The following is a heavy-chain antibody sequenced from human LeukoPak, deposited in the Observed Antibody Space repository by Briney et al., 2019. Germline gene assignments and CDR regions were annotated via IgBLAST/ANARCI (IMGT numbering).Heavy chain of an antibody. J-gene: IGHJ4*02. CDR1: GGTFSSYA. CDR2: IIPIFGTA. CDR3: ASISSGWHGVDY. V-gene: IGHV1-69*05. Sequence: SVKVSCXASGGTFSSYAISWVRQAPGQGLGWMGGIIPIFGTANYAQKFQGRVTITTDESTSTAYMELSSLRSEDTAVYYCASISSGWHGVDYWGQGTLVTVSS. D-gene: IGHD6-19*01.